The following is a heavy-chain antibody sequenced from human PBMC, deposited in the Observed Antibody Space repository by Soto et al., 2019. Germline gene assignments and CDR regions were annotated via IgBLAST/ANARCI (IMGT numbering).Heavy chain of an antibody. CDR1: GSTFSSYA. D-gene: IGHD3-3*01. V-gene: IGHV3-30-3*01. CDR3: ARDQGSGFWSGYQPHGMDV. CDR2: ISYDGSNK. Sequence: QVQLVESGGGVVQPGRSLRLSCAASGSTFSSYAMHWVRQAPGKGLEWVAVISYDGSNKYYADSVKGRFTISRDNSKNTLYLQMNSLRAEDTAVYYCARDQGSGFWSGYQPHGMDVWGQGTTVTVSS. J-gene: IGHJ6*02.